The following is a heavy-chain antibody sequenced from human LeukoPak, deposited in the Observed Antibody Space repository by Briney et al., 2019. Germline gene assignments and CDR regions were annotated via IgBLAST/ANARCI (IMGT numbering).Heavy chain of an antibody. CDR3: ARGGYDILTGYGSFDP. D-gene: IGHD3-9*01. V-gene: IGHV4-59*01. CDR1: GGSITNYY. J-gene: IGHJ5*02. CDR2: SYYSGTT. Sequence: SETLSLTCTVTGGSITNYYWSWIRQPPGKGLEWIGYSYYSGTTNYNPSLESRVTIPVDTSKNQFSLKLSSVTTADTAVYYCARGGYDILTGYGSFDPWGQGTLVSVSS.